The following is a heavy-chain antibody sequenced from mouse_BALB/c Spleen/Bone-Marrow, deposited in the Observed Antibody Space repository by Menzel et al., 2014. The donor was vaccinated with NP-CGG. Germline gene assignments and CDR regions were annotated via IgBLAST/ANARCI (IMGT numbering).Heavy chain of an antibody. V-gene: IGHV4-1*02. Sequence: DVMLVESGGGLVQPGGSPKLSCAASGFDFSRYWMSWVRQAPGKGLEWIGEINPDSSTINYTPSLKDKFIISRDNAKNALYLQMSKVRSEDTALYYCARQGYYGKGDYWGQGTTLTVSS. J-gene: IGHJ2*01. CDR2: INPDSSTI. CDR3: ARQGYYGKGDY. CDR1: GFDFSRYW. D-gene: IGHD2-1*01.